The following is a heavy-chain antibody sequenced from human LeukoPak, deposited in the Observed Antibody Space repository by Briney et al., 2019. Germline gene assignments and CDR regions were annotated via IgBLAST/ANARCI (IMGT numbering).Heavy chain of an antibody. D-gene: IGHD6-13*01. CDR1: SVSMSSAGYY. V-gene: IGHV4-31*03. CDR3: ARVKSAAGSDWFDP. Sequence: SHTLSLTCTVSSVSMSSAGYYWSWIRQHPGKGLEWIGYIYYSGSTYYNPSLKSRVTISVDTSKNQFSLKLSSVTGADTAGFYCARVKSAAGSDWFDPWGQGTLVTVSS. J-gene: IGHJ5*02. CDR2: IYYSGST.